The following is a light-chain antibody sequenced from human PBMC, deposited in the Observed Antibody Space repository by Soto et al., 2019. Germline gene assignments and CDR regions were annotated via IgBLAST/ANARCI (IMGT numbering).Light chain of an antibody. Sequence: EIVLTQSPGTLSLSPGERATLSCRASQSVSSSYLAWYQQKPGQAPRLLIYGASSRATGIPDRFSGSGSGTDFTLTISRLEPEDFAVYYCQQYCSSPVFTFGPRTKVDIK. J-gene: IGKJ3*01. V-gene: IGKV3-20*01. CDR1: QSVSSSY. CDR2: GAS. CDR3: QQYCSSPVFT.